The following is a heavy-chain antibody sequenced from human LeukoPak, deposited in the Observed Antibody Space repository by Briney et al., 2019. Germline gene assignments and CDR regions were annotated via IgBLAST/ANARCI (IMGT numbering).Heavy chain of an antibody. CDR3: AQQAPAATYGMDV. J-gene: IGHJ6*02. CDR1: GGSISSYY. V-gene: IGHV4-59*08. CDR2: IYYSGST. Sequence: SETLSLTCTVSGGSISSYYWSWIRQPPGKGLEWMGYIYYSGSTNYNPSLKSRVTISVDKSKNQFSLKLSSVTAADTAVYYCAQQAPAATYGMDVWGQGTTVTVSS. D-gene: IGHD2-2*01.